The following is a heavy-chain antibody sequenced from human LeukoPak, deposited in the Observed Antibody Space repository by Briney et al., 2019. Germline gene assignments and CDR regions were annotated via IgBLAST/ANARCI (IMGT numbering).Heavy chain of an antibody. Sequence: PSETLSLTCTVSGGSISSSSYYWGWIRQPPGKGLEWIGSIYYSGSTYYNPSLKSRVTMSVDTSKNQFSLKLSSVTAADTAVYYCARLVPAAASNWFDPWGQGTLVTVSS. V-gene: IGHV4-39*07. CDR1: GGSISSSSYY. D-gene: IGHD2-2*01. CDR2: IYYSGST. J-gene: IGHJ5*02. CDR3: ARLVPAAASNWFDP.